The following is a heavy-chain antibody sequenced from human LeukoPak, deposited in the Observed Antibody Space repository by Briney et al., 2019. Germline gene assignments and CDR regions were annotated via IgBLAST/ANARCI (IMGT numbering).Heavy chain of an antibody. CDR3: ARSLGHSSSWGY. Sequence: GGSLRLSCAASGFSFSSYVMSWVRQAPGKGLEWVSGISDSGGRTCYADSVKGRFTISRDNAKNSLYLQMNSLRAEDTAVYYCARSLGHSSSWGYWGQGTLVTVSS. CDR2: ISDSGGRT. V-gene: IGHV3-23*01. J-gene: IGHJ4*02. CDR1: GFSFSSYV. D-gene: IGHD6-13*01.